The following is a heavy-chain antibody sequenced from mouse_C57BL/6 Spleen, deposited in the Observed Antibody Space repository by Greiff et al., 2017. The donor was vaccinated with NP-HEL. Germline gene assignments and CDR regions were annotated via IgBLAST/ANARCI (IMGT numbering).Heavy chain of an antibody. CDR2: INPNNGGT. D-gene: IGHD1-1*01. CDR1: GYTFTDYN. CDR3: AREFYYYGKYAMDY. J-gene: IGHJ4*01. Sequence: VESGASVKMSCKASGYTFTDYNMHWVKQSHGKSLEWIGYINPNNGGTSYNQKFKGKATLTVNKSSSTAYMELRSLTSEDSAVYYCAREFYYYGKYAMDYWGQGTSVTVSS. V-gene: IGHV1-22*01.